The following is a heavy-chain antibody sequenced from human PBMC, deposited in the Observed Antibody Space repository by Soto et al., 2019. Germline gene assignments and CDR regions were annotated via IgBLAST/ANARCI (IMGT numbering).Heavy chain of an antibody. CDR1: GFTFSSYA. V-gene: IGHV3-64*01. CDR3: ARDWSSSSPLYYFDY. D-gene: IGHD6-6*01. J-gene: IGHJ4*02. CDR2: ISSNGGST. Sequence: GGSLRLSCAASGFTFSSYAMHWVRQAPGKGLEYVSAISSNGGSTYYANSVKGRFTISRDNSKNTLYLQMGSLRAEDMAVYYCARDWSSSSPLYYFDYWGQGTLVTV.